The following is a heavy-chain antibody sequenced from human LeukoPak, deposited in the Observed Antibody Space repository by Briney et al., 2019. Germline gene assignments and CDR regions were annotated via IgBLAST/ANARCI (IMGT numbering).Heavy chain of an antibody. J-gene: IGHJ6*03. CDR2: IYYSGST. CDR1: GGSISSYS. D-gene: IGHD3-16*01. V-gene: IGHV4-59*01. Sequence: SETLSLTCTVSGGSISSYSWSWIRQPPGKGLEWIGYIYYSGSTNYNPSLKSRVTISVDTPKNQFSLKLSSVTAADTAVYYCARDMNYMDVWGKGTTVTVSS. CDR3: ARDMNYMDV.